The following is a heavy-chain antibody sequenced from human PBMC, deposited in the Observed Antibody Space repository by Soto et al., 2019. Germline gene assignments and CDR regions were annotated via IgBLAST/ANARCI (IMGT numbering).Heavy chain of an antibody. D-gene: IGHD3-22*01. J-gene: IGHJ3*02. CDR1: GFTFSSYA. CDR2: ISGSGGST. V-gene: IGHV3-23*01. Sequence: GGSLRLSCAASGFTFSSYAMSWVRQAPGKGLEWVSAISGSGGSTYYADSVKGRFTISRDNSKSTLYLQMNSLRDEDTAVYYCAKDPPASSGSDAFDIWGKGTMVTVSS. CDR3: AKDPPASSGSDAFDI.